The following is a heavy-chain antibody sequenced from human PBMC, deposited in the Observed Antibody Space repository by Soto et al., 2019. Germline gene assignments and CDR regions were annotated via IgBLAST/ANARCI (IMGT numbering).Heavy chain of an antibody. CDR2: TYYRSKWYY. D-gene: IGHD3-10*01. V-gene: IGHV6-1*01. Sequence: PSQTLSLTCAISGDSVSSNTAGWSWIRQSPSRGLEWLGRTYYRSKWYYDYGVSVKGRVTINPDTSKNQLSLHLNSVTPEDTAVYYCAKGGLVRGSFHGWFDPWGQGILVNVS. CDR3: AKGGLVRGSFHGWFDP. J-gene: IGHJ5*02. CDR1: GDSVSSNTAG.